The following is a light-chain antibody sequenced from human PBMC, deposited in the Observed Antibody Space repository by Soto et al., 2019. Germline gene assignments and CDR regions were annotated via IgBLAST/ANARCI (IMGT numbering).Light chain of an antibody. CDR3: QQYNNWAPVT. Sequence: IVLKQSPATLSLSPGERAPLSCSAIQSLSSNFLAWYQQKPGQPPRLLIYDSSTRATGFPDRFSGSGFGTDFTLTIIRLEPEDFAVYYCQQYNNWAPVTFGQGTNVDI. J-gene: IGKJ1*01. CDR2: DSS. CDR1: QSLSSNF. V-gene: IGKV3D-20*02.